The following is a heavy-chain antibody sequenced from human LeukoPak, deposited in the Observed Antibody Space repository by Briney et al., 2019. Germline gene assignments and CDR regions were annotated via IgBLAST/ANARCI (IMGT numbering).Heavy chain of an antibody. CDR2: IQSKADGGTT. D-gene: IGHD2-21*02. CDR1: GFTFSNAW. Sequence: PGGSLRLSCAASGFTFSNAWMSWVRQAPGKGLEWVGRIQSKADGGTTDYAAPVKGRFTISRDDSKNTLDLQMNSLKTEDTAVYYCTTNPRYCGGDCSHFDYWGQGTLVTVSS. V-gene: IGHV3-15*01. CDR3: TTNPRYCGGDCSHFDY. J-gene: IGHJ4*02.